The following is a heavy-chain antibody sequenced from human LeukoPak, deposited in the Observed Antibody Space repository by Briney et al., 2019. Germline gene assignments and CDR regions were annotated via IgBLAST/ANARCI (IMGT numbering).Heavy chain of an antibody. J-gene: IGHJ6*02. Sequence: GGSLRLSCAASGFTFSSYWMSWVRQAPGKGLEWVANIKQDGGEKYYVDSVKGRFTISRDNAKNSLYLQMNSLGAEDTAVYYCARDGDYYGSGSFHYGMDVWGQGTTVTVSS. D-gene: IGHD3-10*01. CDR3: ARDGDYYGSGSFHYGMDV. CDR2: IKQDGGEK. V-gene: IGHV3-7*05. CDR1: GFTFSSYW.